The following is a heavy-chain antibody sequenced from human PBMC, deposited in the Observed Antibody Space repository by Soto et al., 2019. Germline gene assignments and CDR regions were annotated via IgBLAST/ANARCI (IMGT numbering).Heavy chain of an antibody. Sequence: QVQLQESGPGLVKPSQTLSLTCTVSGGSISTGGYYWNWIRQHPGKGLEWIGYFYYSGSTYYNPSPQSPVTISVTTSKNQFSLKLSSVTAADTAVYYCARSVFPWGQGTLVTVSS. CDR1: GGSISTGGYY. CDR2: FYYSGST. V-gene: IGHV4-31*01. J-gene: IGHJ5*02. CDR3: ARSVFP.